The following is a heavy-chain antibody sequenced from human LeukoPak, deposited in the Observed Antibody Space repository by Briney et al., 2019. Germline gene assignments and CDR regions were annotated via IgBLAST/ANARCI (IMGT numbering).Heavy chain of an antibody. CDR2: INHSGST. J-gene: IGHJ4*02. CDR3: ARAGSDHSSGWQEFDY. D-gene: IGHD6-19*01. CDR1: GGSFSGYY. V-gene: IGHV4-34*01. Sequence: SGTLSLTCAVYGGSFSGYYWSWIRQPPGKGLEWIGEINHSGSTNYNPSLKSRVTISVDTSKNQFSLKLSSVTAADTAVYYCARAGSDHSSGWQEFDYWGQGTLVTVSS.